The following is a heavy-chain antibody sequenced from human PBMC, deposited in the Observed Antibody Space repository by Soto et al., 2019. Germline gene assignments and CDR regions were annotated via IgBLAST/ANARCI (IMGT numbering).Heavy chain of an antibody. CDR1: GYTFTSYG. CDR2: ISAYNGNT. Sequence: QVQLVQSGAEVKKPGASVKVSCKASGYTFTSYGISWVRQAPGQGLEWMGWISAYNGNTNKAQKLQRRVTMTTVTYTATACMELGSLRSEDTAVSYCARDPRQMTTDYWGQGTLVTVSS. CDR3: ARDPRQMTTDY. D-gene: IGHD4-17*01. V-gene: IGHV1-18*01. J-gene: IGHJ4*02.